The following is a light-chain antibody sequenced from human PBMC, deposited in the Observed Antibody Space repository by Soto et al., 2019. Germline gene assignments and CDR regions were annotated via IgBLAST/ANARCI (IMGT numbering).Light chain of an antibody. V-gene: IGLV2-14*01. CDR3: SSYSSIGSLV. CDR1: SSDVGGYNY. J-gene: IGLJ1*01. CDR2: EVS. Sequence: QSVLTQPASVSGSPGQSITISCTGTSSDVGGYNYVSWYQQHPGKAPKVMIYEVSNRPSGVSNRFSGSKSGNTASLTISRLQHEEQADPYCSSYSSIGSLVFGTGTKVTVL.